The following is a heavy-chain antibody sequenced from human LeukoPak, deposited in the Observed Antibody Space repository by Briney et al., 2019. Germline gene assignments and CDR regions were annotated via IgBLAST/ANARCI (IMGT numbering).Heavy chain of an antibody. CDR1: GGSISSSNYY. D-gene: IGHD1-26*01. J-gene: IGHJ4*02. CDR3: ARFTRGIVGATTFDY. Sequence: SETLSLTCTVSGGSISSSNYYWGWIRQPPGKGLEWIASIHYSETTYYNPSLKSRVTISVDKSKNQFSLKLSSVTAADTAVYYCARFTRGIVGATTFDYWGQGTLVTVSS. CDR2: IHYSETT. V-gene: IGHV4-39*07.